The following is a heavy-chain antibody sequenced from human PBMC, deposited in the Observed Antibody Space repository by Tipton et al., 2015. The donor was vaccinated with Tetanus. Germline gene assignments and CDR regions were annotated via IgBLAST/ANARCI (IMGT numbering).Heavy chain of an antibody. J-gene: IGHJ5*02. D-gene: IGHD3-22*01. Sequence: SLRLSCAASGFTFSSYWMSWVRQAPGKGLEWVANIKQDGSEKYYVDSVKGRLTISRDNAKNSLYLQMNSLRAEDTAVYYCARDDYYDSSGLGTWGQGTLVTVSS. V-gene: IGHV3-7*01. CDR3: ARDDYYDSSGLGT. CDR2: IKQDGSEK. CDR1: GFTFSSYW.